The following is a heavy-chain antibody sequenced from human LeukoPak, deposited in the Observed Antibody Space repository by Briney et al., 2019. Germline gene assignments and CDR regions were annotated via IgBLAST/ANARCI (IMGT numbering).Heavy chain of an antibody. D-gene: IGHD4-17*01. J-gene: IGHJ1*01. CDR2: INHSGST. CDR3: ARGHSPVTTKVSYFQH. CDR1: GGSFSGYY. Sequence: PSETLSLTCAVYGGSFSGYYWSWIRQPPGKGLEWIGEINHSGSTNYNPSLKSRVTILVDTSKNQFSLKLSSVTAADTAVYYCARGHSPVTTKVSYFQHWGQGTLVTVAS. V-gene: IGHV4-34*01.